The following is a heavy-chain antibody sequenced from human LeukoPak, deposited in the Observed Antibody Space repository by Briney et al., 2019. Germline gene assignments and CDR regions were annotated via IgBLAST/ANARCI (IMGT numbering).Heavy chain of an antibody. CDR3: ARHDSGSYYLPDY. V-gene: IGHV4-38-2*02. D-gene: IGHD1-26*01. CDR2: IYHSGST. Sequence: SETLSLTCTVSGYSISSGYYWGWIRQPPGKGLEWIGSIYHSGSTYYNPSLKSRVTISVDTSKNQFSLKLSSVTAADTAVYYCARHDSGSYYLPDYWGQGALVTVSS. J-gene: IGHJ4*02. CDR1: GYSISSGYY.